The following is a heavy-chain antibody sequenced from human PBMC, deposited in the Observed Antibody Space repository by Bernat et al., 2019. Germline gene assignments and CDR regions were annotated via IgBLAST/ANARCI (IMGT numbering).Heavy chain of an antibody. CDR1: GFTFSSYD. CDR3: AWYSSGWDFDY. CDR2: ISSSGDNT. D-gene: IGHD6-19*01. V-gene: IGHV3-23*01. J-gene: IGHJ4*02. Sequence: EVQLLESGGGLVQPGGSLRLSCAASGFTFSSYDMNWVRQAPGKGLEWVSGISSSGDNTWYADSVKGRFTISRDNSKNTLYLQMNNLRDEDTAVYYCAWYSSGWDFDYWGQGTLVTVSS.